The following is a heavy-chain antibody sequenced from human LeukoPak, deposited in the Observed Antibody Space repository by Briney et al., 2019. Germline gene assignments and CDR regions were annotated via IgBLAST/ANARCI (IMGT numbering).Heavy chain of an antibody. D-gene: IGHD1-26*01. CDR2: IIPILGIA. Sequence: GASVKVPCKASGGTFSSYTISWVRQAPGQGLEWMGRIIPILGIANYAQKFQGRVTITADKSTSTAYMELSSLRSEDTAVYYCAREGGSYFFDYWGQGTLVTVSS. CDR1: GGTFSSYT. CDR3: AREGGSYFFDY. V-gene: IGHV1-69*04. J-gene: IGHJ4*02.